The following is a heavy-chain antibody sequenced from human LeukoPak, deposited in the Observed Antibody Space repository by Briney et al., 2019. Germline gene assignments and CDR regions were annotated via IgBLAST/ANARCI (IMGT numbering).Heavy chain of an antibody. V-gene: IGHV4-34*01. Sequence: PSETLSLTCAVYGGSFSGYYWSWIRQPPGKGLEWIGEINHSGSTNYNPSLKSRVTISVDTSKNQFSLKLSSVTAADTAVYYCARVVVAATGYYYYYYYMDVWGKGTTVTVSS. CDR1: GGSFSGYY. CDR3: ARVVVAATGYYYYYYYMDV. CDR2: INHSGST. D-gene: IGHD2-15*01. J-gene: IGHJ6*03.